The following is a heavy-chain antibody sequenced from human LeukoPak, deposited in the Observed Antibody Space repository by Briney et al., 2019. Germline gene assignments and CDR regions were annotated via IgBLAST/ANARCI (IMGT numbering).Heavy chain of an antibody. CDR3: ARGGSIAARPAPDY. J-gene: IGHJ4*02. D-gene: IGHD6-6*01. V-gene: IGHV4-34*01. Sequence: SETLSLTCAVYGGSSSGYYWSWIRQPPGKGLEWIGEINHSGSTNYNPSLKSRVTISVDTSKNQFSLKLSSVTAADTAVYYCARGGSIAARPAPDYWGQGTLVTVSS. CDR2: INHSGST. CDR1: GGSSSGYY.